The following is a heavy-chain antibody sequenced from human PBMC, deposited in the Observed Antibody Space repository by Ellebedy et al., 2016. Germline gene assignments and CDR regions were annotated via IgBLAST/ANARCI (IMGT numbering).Heavy chain of an antibody. J-gene: IGHJ4*02. CDR2: VFHTGST. D-gene: IGHD2-21*01. CDR1: GGSISTNNW. CDR3: AVLSGYCDGTACDIVDF. V-gene: IGHV4/OR15-8*01. Sequence: SETLSLTXDVSGGSISTNNWWSWVRQSPGKGLEWIGEVFHTGSTNYNPSLQSRVSLSVDKSRNQFSLKLTSVTAADTATYYCAVLSGYCDGTACDIVDFWGQGMLVTVSS.